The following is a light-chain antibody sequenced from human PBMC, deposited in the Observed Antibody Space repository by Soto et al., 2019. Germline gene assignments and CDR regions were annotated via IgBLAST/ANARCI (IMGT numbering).Light chain of an antibody. CDR3: QQYGSSPNT. CDR2: DAS. J-gene: IGKJ2*01. Sequence: EIVLTQSPGTLSLSPGERATLSCRASQSVSSSYLAWYQQKPGQAPRLLIYDASNRDTGIPDRFSGSGSGTDFTLSISRLEPEDFAVYYCQQYGSSPNTFGQGTKLEIK. CDR1: QSVSSSY. V-gene: IGKV3-20*01.